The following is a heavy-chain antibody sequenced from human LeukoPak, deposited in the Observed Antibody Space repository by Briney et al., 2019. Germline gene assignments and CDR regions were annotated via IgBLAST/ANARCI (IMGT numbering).Heavy chain of an antibody. Sequence: PGGSLRPSCAASGFTFSDHYMDWVRQAPGKGLEWVGRTRNKANSYTTEYAASVKGRFTISRDDSKNSLYLQMNSLKTEDTAVYYCAASGSYMPNDYWGQGTLVTVSS. CDR1: GFTFSDHY. D-gene: IGHD3-10*01. CDR3: AASGSYMPNDY. V-gene: IGHV3-72*01. J-gene: IGHJ4*02. CDR2: TRNKANSYTT.